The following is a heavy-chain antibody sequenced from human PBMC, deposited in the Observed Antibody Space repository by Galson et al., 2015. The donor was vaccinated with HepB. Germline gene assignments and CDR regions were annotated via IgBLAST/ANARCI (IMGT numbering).Heavy chain of an antibody. CDR1: GFTFSSYS. D-gene: IGHD1-26*01. CDR3: AKDRSPWELGEKDY. J-gene: IGHJ4*02. CDR2: ISGSGGST. V-gene: IGHV3-23*01. Sequence: SLRLSCAASGFTFSSYSMNWVRQAPGKGLEWVSAISGSGGSTYYADSVKGRFTISRDNSKNTLYLQMNSLRAEDTAVYYCAKDRSPWELGEKDYWGQGTLVTVSS.